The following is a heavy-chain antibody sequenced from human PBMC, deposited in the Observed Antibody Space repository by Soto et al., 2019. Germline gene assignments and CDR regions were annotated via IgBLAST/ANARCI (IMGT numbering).Heavy chain of an antibody. V-gene: IGHV3-30*18. J-gene: IGHJ3*02. CDR3: AKEQLVARDDAFDI. CDR1: GFTFSSYG. D-gene: IGHD6-6*01. Sequence: PGGSLRLSCAASGFTFSSYGMHWVRQAPGKGLEWVAVISYDGSNKYYADSVKGRFTISRDNSKNTLYLQMNSLRAEDTAVYYCAKEQLVARDDAFDIWGQGTMVTV. CDR2: ISYDGSNK.